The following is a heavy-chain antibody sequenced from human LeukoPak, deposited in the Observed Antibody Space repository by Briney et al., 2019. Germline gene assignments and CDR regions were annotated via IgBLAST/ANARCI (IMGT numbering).Heavy chain of an antibody. CDR3: ARAWEGWRGYYYGMDV. J-gene: IGHJ6*02. CDR2: ISSSGSGTYI. CDR1: GFTFGSFS. D-gene: IGHD6-19*01. V-gene: IGHV3-21*01. Sequence: GGSLRLSCAASGFTFGSFSMTWVRQAPGKGLEWVSTISSSGSGTYIYYADSVKGRFTISRDNAKNSLYLQMNSLRAEDTAVYYCARAWEGWRGYYYGMDVWGQGTTVTVSS.